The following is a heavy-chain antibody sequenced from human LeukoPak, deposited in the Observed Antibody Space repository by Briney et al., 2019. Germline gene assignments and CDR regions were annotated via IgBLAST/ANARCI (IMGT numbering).Heavy chain of an antibody. CDR1: GLTFGDYA. D-gene: IGHD5-18*01. Sequence: GGSLRLSCTASGLTFGDYAMSWFRQAPGKGLEWVGFIRSKAYGGTTEYAASVKGRFTISRDDSKSIAYLQMNSLKTEDTAVYYCTRRVDTAMVLPVYWGQGTLVTASS. V-gene: IGHV3-49*03. CDR2: IRSKAYGGTT. CDR3: TRRVDTAMVLPVY. J-gene: IGHJ4*02.